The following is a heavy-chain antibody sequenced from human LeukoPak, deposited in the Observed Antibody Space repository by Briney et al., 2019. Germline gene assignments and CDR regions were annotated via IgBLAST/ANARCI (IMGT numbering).Heavy chain of an antibody. CDR3: ARAYYDSSGYYYYGGYYFDY. Sequence: PGGSLRLSCAASGFTFSSYWMSWVRQAPGKGLEWVANIKQDGSEKYYVDSVKGRFTISRDNAKNSLYLQMNSLRAEDTAVYYCARAYYDSSGYYYYGGYYFDYWGQGTLVTVSS. J-gene: IGHJ4*02. CDR2: IKQDGSEK. D-gene: IGHD3-22*01. V-gene: IGHV3-7*04. CDR1: GFTFSSYW.